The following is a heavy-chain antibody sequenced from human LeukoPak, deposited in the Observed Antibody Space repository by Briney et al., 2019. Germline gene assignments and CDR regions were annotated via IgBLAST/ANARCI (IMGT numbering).Heavy chain of an antibody. CDR2: INDDGSTT. D-gene: IGHD1-26*01. Sequence: TGGSLRLSCAASGFTFSSYWMHWVRQAPGKGLVWVSLINDDGSTTFYADSVKGRFTISRDNAKNTLYVQMNSLRGEDTAVYYCAGGGRYPGEAFDIWGQGTMVSVSS. J-gene: IGHJ3*02. V-gene: IGHV3-74*01. CDR1: GFTFSSYW. CDR3: AGGGRYPGEAFDI.